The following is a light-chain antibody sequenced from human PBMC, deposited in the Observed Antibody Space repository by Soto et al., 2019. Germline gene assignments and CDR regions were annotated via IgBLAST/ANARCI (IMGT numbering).Light chain of an antibody. CDR2: GAS. CDR3: QQYNNWPYT. V-gene: IGKV3D-15*01. Sequence: EIMMTQSPATLSVSPGERATLSCRASQSVSSNLAWYQQKPGQAPRLVIYGASTRATGIPARFSGSGSGTEFTLTISSLQSEDFAISYCQQYNNWPYTFGQGTKLEIK. J-gene: IGKJ2*01. CDR1: QSVSSN.